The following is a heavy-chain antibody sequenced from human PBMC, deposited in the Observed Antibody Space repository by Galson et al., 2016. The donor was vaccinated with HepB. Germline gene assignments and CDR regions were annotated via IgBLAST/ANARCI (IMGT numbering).Heavy chain of an antibody. J-gene: IGHJ6*03. D-gene: IGHD6-13*01. CDR1: GYSFTIYW. Sequence: QSGAEVKKPGESLKISCKGSGYSFTIYWIVWVRQMPGKGLEWMGIIYPGDSVTRYSPSFQGQVTISADKSVTSAYLQWSRLKASDTAIYFCARIRAPAADNYYYDMDVWGKGTTVAVSS. V-gene: IGHV5-51*01. CDR3: ARIRAPAADNYYYDMDV. CDR2: IYPGDSVT.